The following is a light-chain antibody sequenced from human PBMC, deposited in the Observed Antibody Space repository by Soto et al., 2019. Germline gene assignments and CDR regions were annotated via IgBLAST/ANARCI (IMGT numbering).Light chain of an antibody. Sequence: QSVLTQPPSMSGAPGQRVTISCTGGNSNIGAGYYVHWYQQLPGAAPKLLIYSNNNRPSGVPDRFSGSKSGTSASLAITGLQAEDEADYYCRSYDSSLSGSVVFGGGTQLTVL. CDR3: RSYDSSLSGSVV. V-gene: IGLV1-40*01. CDR2: SNN. CDR1: NSNIGAGYY. J-gene: IGLJ2*01.